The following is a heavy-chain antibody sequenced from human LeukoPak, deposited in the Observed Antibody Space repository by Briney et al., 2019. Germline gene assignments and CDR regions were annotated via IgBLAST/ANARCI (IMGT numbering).Heavy chain of an antibody. CDR3: ARNFERTRGWFDP. J-gene: IGHJ5*02. Sequence: KPSAPLSLPCTVSGGSISGYYWSWIRQPPGKGVEWIGYIHYSGSTDYNPSLKSRVTISADTSKNQFSLKVSSVTAADAAVYYCARNFERTRGWFDPWGQGTLVTVSS. V-gene: IGHV4-59*01. CDR1: GGSISGYY. D-gene: IGHD2-2*01. CDR2: IHYSGST.